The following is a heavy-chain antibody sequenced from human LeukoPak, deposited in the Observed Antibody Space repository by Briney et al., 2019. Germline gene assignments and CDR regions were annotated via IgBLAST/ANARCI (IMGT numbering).Heavy chain of an antibody. J-gene: IGHJ4*02. V-gene: IGHV1-69*06. CDR1: GGTFSSYD. CDR3: ARQRSSGHFDY. Sequence: ASVKVSCKASGGTFSSYDISWVRQAPGQGLEWMGGIIPMFGTANYAQKFQGRVTITADKSTSTAYMELSSLRSEDTAVYYCARQRSSGHFDYWGQGTLVTVSS. D-gene: IGHD3-22*01. CDR2: IIPMFGTA.